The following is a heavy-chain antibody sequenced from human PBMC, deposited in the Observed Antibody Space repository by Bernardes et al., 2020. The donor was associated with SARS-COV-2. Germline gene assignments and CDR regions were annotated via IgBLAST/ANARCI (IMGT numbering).Heavy chain of an antibody. Sequence: GGSLRLSCAVSGFSIGSYAMSWVRQVPGTGLEWISSIVGSGDRAYYADSVKGRFSVSRDNSKNTLYLQMNSLEADDTAVYYCAKAHLTQRLDNFDYWGQGTLVTVSS. D-gene: IGHD2-2*01. V-gene: IGHV3-23*01. CDR2: IVGSGDRA. CDR3: AKAHLTQRLDNFDY. J-gene: IGHJ4*02. CDR1: GFSIGSYA.